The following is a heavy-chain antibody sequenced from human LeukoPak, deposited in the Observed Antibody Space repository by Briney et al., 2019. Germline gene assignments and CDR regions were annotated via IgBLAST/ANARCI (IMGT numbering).Heavy chain of an antibody. CDR1: GFTFSSYG. J-gene: IGHJ4*02. D-gene: IGHD6-13*01. CDR2: ISGSGGST. Sequence: GGSLRLSCAASGFTFSSYGMSWVRQAPGKGLEWVSGISGSGGSTYYADSMKGRFTISRDNSKNSLYLQMNSLRAEDTAVYYCARVAEAAAFDSWGQGTLVTVSS. CDR3: ARVAEAAAFDS. V-gene: IGHV3-23*01.